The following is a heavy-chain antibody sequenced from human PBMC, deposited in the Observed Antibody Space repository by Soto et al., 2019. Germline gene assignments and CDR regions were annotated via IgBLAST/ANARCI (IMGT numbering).Heavy chain of an antibody. Sequence: QVQLVQSGAEVKKPGASVKVSCKASGYTFTGYYMHWVRQAPGQGLEWMGWINPNSGGTNYAQKFQGWVTMTRDTSISTAYMELSRLRSDDTAVYSCARGGDGDLGWDGMDVWGKGTTVPVSS. CDR3: ARGGDGDLGWDGMDV. V-gene: IGHV1-2*04. D-gene: IGHD4-17*01. CDR1: GYTFTGYY. CDR2: INPNSGGT. J-gene: IGHJ6*04.